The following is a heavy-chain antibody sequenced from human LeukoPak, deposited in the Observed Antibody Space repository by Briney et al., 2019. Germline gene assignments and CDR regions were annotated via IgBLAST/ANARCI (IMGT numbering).Heavy chain of an antibody. CDR1: GGSFSGYY. J-gene: IGHJ4*02. D-gene: IGHD2-15*01. V-gene: IGHV4-34*01. CDR3: ARATYCSGDSCYSGIFDY. CDR2: INHSGST. Sequence: SETLSLTCAVYGGSFSGYYWSWIRQPPGKGLEWIGEINHSGSTNYNPSLKSRVTISVDTSKNQFSLKLSSVTAADTAVYYYARATYCSGDSCYSGIFDYWGQGTLVTVSS.